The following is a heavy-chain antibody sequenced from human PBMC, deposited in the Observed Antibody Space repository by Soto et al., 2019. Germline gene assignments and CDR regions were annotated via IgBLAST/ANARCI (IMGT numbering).Heavy chain of an antibody. CDR1: GFTSGDYG. V-gene: IGHV3-49*04. CDR2: IKRKSDGGTT. D-gene: IGHD6-13*01. J-gene: IGHJ5*02. CDR3: VRAPGGPQLVLYWFDL. Sequence: GESLKISCTSSGFTSGDYGMSWVRQAPGKGLEWVGFIKRKSDGGTTVYAASLERRFTMSRDDSKNIVYLQMDSLEVEDTGVYYCVRAPGGPQLVLYWFDLWGQGTLVTVSS.